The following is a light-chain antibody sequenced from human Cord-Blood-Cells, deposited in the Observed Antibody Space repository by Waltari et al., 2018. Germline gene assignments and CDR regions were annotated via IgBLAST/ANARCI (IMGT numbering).Light chain of an antibody. CDR3: QQYNNWPPFT. V-gene: IGKV3-15*01. CDR2: GAS. CDR1: QSVSSN. Sequence: EIVMTQSPATLSVSPGERAPPSCRASQSVSSNLAWYQQKPGQAPRLLLYGASTRATGIPARFSGSGSGTEFTLTISSLQSEDFAVYYCQQYNNWPPFTFGPGTKVDIK. J-gene: IGKJ3*01.